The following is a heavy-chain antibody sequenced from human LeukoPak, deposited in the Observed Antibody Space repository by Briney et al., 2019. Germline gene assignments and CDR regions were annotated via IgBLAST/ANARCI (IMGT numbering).Heavy chain of an antibody. J-gene: IGHJ6*03. D-gene: IGHD5-24*01. CDR2: IGSGGSPV. CDR3: ARRGVDVELAKRGYSYYHLDV. CDR1: GFTFSDYY. V-gene: IGHV3-11*01. Sequence: GGSLRLSCAASGFTFSDYYMSWIRQAPGKGLEWISYIGSGGSPVFYAAPVKGRFTVSRDNAKNSLFLHMNSLRAEDTAVYYCARRGVDVELAKRGYSYYHLDVWGKGTTVIVSS.